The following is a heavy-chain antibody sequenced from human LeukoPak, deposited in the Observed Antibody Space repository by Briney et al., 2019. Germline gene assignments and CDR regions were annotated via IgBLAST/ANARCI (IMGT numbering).Heavy chain of an antibody. CDR1: GYSFTSYW. D-gene: IGHD6-13*01. J-gene: IGHJ3*02. V-gene: IGHV5-51*01. CDR3: ARMEQQLVQGAFDI. Sequence: GGSLKVSCKGSGYSFTSYWIGWVRQMPGKGLEWMGIIYPGDSDTRYSPSFQGQVTISADKSISTAYLQWSSLKASDTAMYYCARMEQQLVQGAFDIWGQGTMVTVSS. CDR2: IYPGDSDT.